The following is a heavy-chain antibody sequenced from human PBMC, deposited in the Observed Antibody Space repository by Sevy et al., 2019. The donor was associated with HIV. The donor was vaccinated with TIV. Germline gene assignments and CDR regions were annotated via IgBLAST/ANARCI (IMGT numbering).Heavy chain of an antibody. CDR2: TSYDGSNK. CDR3: AKVSVGHRSGYWAYFDN. Sequence: GGSLRLSCAASGFTFRSYGMHWVRQAPGKGLEWAAVTSYDGSNKYYADSVKGRFTISRDNSKNTLYLQMNSLRAEDTAVYYCAKVSVGHRSGYWAYFDNWGQGSLVTVSS. V-gene: IGHV3-30*18. CDR1: GFTFRSYG. J-gene: IGHJ4*02. D-gene: IGHD3-22*01.